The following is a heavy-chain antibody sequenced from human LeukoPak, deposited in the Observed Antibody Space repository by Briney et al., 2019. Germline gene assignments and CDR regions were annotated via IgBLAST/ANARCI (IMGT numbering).Heavy chain of an antibody. Sequence: PSEALSLICTVSGASISSYYWSWIRQPPGKGLEWIGDIYYSGSIKYNPSLKSRVTMSVDTSKNQFSLKLSSVTAADTAIYYCARENPSGYYNRPIDYWGQGTLVTVSS. J-gene: IGHJ4*02. D-gene: IGHD3-22*01. CDR2: IYYSGSI. CDR3: ARENPSGYYNRPIDY. V-gene: IGHV4-59*01. CDR1: GASISSYY.